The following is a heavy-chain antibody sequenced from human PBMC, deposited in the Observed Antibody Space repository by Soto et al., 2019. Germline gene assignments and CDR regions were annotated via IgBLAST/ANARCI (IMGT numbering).Heavy chain of an antibody. J-gene: IGHJ6*02. D-gene: IGHD3-3*01. V-gene: IGHV1-46*01. CDR1: GYTFTSYY. CDR3: AENRLWSGYQHYGMDV. Sequence: ASVQVSCKASGYTFTSYYMHWVRQAPGQGLEWMGIINPSGGSTSYAQKFQGRVTMTRDTSTSTVYMELSSLRSEDTAVYYCAENRLWSGYQHYGMDVWGQGTTVTVSS. CDR2: INPSGGST.